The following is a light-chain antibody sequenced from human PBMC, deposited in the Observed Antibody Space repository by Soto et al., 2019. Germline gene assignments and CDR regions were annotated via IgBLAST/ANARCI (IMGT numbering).Light chain of an antibody. CDR3: QQYNSYSYT. V-gene: IGKV1-5*01. Sequence: EIQMTLAPSTISEKEGDRVTITCRASQSISSWLAWYQQKPGKAPKLLIYDASSLESGVPSRFSGSGSGTEFTLTISSLQPDDFATYYCQQYNSYSYTFGQGTRLEIK. CDR1: QSISSW. CDR2: DAS. J-gene: IGKJ5*01.